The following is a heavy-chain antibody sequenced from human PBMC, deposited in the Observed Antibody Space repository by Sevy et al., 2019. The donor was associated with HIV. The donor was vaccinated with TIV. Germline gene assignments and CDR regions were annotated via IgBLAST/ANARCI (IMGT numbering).Heavy chain of an antibody. CDR1: GLTFGDYA. Sequence: GGSLRLSCAASGLTFGDYAMSWVRQAPGKGLEWVGFIRSKAYGGTTEYAASVKGRFTISRDDSKSIAYLQMNSLKTEDTAVYYCTRGRLGYCSSTNCYNFDCWGQGTLVTVSS. D-gene: IGHD2-2*02. CDR3: TRGRLGYCSSTNCYNFDC. CDR2: IRSKAYGGTT. V-gene: IGHV3-49*04. J-gene: IGHJ4*02.